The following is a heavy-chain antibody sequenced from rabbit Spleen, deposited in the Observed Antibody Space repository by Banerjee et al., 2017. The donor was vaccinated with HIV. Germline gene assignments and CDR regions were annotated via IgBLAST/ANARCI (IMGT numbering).Heavy chain of an antibody. D-gene: IGHD6-1*01. J-gene: IGHJ6*01. V-gene: IGHV1S40*01. CDR1: GVSFSGSSY. CDR3: ARAGYAGYGYANFRDYYGMDL. Sequence: QSLEESGGDLVKPGASLTLTCIASGVSFSGSSYMCWVRQAPGKGLEWIACIEGGSSSFTYFASWAIGRFTISKTSSTTVTLQMTSLTAADTATYFCARAGYAGYGYANFRDYYGMDLWGQGTLVTVS. CDR2: IEGGSSSFT.